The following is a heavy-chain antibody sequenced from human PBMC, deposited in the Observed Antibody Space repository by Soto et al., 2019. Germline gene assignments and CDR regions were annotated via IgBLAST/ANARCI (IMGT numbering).Heavy chain of an antibody. CDR2: ISTYNGDT. CDR3: ARAGAAPYYYYGMDV. CDR1: GYTFSTSG. V-gene: IGHV1-18*01. J-gene: IGHJ6*02. Sequence: QVQLVQSGAEVRKPGASVKVSCKASGYTFSTSGMSWLRQAPGQGLEWMGWISTYNGDTNDAPKFQERVTMTSDTSTSTIYMELTSLRSHDTAVYYCARAGAAPYYYYGMDVWGQGTRVTVSS. D-gene: IGHD2-15*01.